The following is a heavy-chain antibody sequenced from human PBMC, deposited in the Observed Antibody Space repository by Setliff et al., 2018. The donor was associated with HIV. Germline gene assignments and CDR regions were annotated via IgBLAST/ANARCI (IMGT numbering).Heavy chain of an antibody. J-gene: IGHJ5*02. D-gene: IGHD2-2*01. CDR3: AKDVRRFCSSTTCHSAPDS. CDR1: GFTFSSYG. CDR2: VSSSSTHI. V-gene: IGHV3-21*04. Sequence: PGGSLRLSCAASGFTFSSYGMHWVRQAPGKGLEWVSSVSSSSTHIYYADSVKGRFTISRDNAQSSLYLQMSTVRPEDTAFYYCAKDVRRFCSSTTCHSAPDSWGQGTLVTVSS.